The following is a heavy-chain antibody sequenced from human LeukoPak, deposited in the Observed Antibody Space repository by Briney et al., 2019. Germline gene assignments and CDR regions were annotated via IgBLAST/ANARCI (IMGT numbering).Heavy chain of an antibody. Sequence: PSETLPLTCTVSGGSISDHSYYWSWIRQPAGKELEWIGRIYTGGSTEYNPFLKSRVTISVDTSKNQFSLKLSSVTAADTAVYYCARGRWFDPWGQGTLVTVSS. J-gene: IGHJ5*02. V-gene: IGHV4-61*02. CDR3: ARGRWFDP. CDR2: IYTGGST. CDR1: GGSISDHSYY.